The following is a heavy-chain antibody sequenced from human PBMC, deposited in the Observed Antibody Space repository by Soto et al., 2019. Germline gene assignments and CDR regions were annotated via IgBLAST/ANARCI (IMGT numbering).Heavy chain of an antibody. CDR2: ISGYNSDT. Sequence: QVQMIQSGAEVKKPGASVKVSCKASGYTLTNYPIGWVRQAPGQGLEWMGWISGYNSDTNYAQKLQGRVTLTTDTSTSTVYMELRSLRSDDTAVYYCARGMHRGSNYYFDSWGQGTLVTVSS. CDR1: GYTLTNYP. D-gene: IGHD3-10*01. CDR3: ARGMHRGSNYYFDS. J-gene: IGHJ4*02. V-gene: IGHV1-18*01.